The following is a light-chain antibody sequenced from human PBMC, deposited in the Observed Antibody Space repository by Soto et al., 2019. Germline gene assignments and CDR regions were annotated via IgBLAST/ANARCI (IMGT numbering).Light chain of an antibody. J-gene: IGLJ1*01. V-gene: IGLV2-14*03. CDR3: SSYTCTMTNV. CDR1: SSDVGGFNS. CDR2: DVV. Sequence: QSALTQPASVSGSPGQSITIYCTGTSSDVGGFNSVSWYQLRPGTAPKLILYDVVDRPSGVSYRFSGSKSGNTASLTISGLQSADEAEYFCSSYTCTMTNVFGSGTKVTGL.